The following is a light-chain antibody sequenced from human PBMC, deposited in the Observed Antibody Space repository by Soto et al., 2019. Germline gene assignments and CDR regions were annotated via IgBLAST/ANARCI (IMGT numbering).Light chain of an antibody. V-gene: IGKV3-15*01. CDR1: QSVSRN. J-gene: IGKJ3*01. CDR3: QQYNNWPPFT. CDR2: GAS. Sequence: EIVLTQSPGTLSVSPGERATLSCRASQSVSRNLAWYQQKPGQAPRLLIYGASTRATGIPDRFSGSGSGTEFTLTINSLQSEDFVVYYCQQYNNWPPFTFGPGTKVDIK.